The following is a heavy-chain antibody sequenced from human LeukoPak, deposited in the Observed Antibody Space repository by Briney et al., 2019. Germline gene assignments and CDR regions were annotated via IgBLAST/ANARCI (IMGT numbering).Heavy chain of an antibody. V-gene: IGHV4-30-4*01. CDR2: IYYSGST. D-gene: IGHD6-19*01. CDR3: TRLDLSGGWTVVGF. J-gene: IGHJ4*02. CDR1: GGSISSGDYY. Sequence: PSETLSLTCTVSGGSISSGDYYWSWIRQPPGKGLEWIGYIYYSGSTYYNPSLKSRVTISVDTSKNQFSLKLSSVTAADTAVYYYTRLDLSGGWTVVGFWGQGTLVTVSS.